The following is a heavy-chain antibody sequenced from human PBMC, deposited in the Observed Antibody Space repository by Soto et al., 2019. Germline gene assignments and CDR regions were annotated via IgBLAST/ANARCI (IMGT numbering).Heavy chain of an antibody. Sequence: SETLSLTCTVSGGSISSSSYYWGWIRQPPGKGLEWIGSIYYSGSTYYNPSLKSRVTISVDTSKNQFSLKLSSVTAADTAMYYCARAEKPPIAAAGTGDFVYWGQGTLVTVSS. CDR1: GGSISSSSYY. J-gene: IGHJ4*02. CDR3: ARAEKPPIAAAGTGDFVY. CDR2: IYYSGST. D-gene: IGHD6-13*01. V-gene: IGHV4-39*07.